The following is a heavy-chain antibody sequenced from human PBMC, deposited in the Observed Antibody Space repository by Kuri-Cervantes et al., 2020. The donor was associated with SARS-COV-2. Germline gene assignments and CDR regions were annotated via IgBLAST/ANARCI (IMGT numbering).Heavy chain of an antibody. J-gene: IGHJ5*02. Sequence: GGSLRLSCAASGFTFSSYSMNWVRRAPGKGLEWVSSISSSSSYIYYADSVKGRFTISRDNSKNTLYLQMSSLRAEDTAVYYCVKNLGGPGSETDEDWFDPWGQGTRVTVSS. CDR2: ISSSSSYI. CDR3: VKNLGGPGSETDEDWFDP. D-gene: IGHD3-10*01. CDR1: GFTFSSYS. V-gene: IGHV3-21*01.